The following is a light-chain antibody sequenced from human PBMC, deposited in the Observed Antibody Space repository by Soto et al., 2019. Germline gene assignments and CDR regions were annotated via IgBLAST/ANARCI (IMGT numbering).Light chain of an antibody. J-gene: IGLJ2*01. CDR1: NIENKR. V-gene: IGLV3-21*04. CDR3: QVWDNRSDHVI. Sequence: SSELAQPPSMSVAPGETATITCGGSNIENKRVHWYQQKPGQAPVLVIYYNSDRPSGIPERFSGSNSGDTATLTINRVEAGDEADYYCQVWDNRSDHVIFGGGTKLTVL. CDR2: YNS.